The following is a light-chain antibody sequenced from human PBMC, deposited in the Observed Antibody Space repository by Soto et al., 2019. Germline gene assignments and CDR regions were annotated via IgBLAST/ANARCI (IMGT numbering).Light chain of an antibody. J-gene: IGKJ5*01. CDR1: QSVSSNY. CDR3: HQYGSSPIT. Sequence: EIVLTQSPGTLSLSPGEGATLSCRASQSVSSNYLAWYQQKPGQSPRLLVYGASSRATGIPDRFSGSGSGTDFTLTINRLEPEYFVVYYCHQYGSSPITFGQGTRLEIK. CDR2: GAS. V-gene: IGKV3-20*01.